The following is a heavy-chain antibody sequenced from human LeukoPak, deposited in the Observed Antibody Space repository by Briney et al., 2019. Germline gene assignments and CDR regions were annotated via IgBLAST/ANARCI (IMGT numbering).Heavy chain of an antibody. CDR2: INPNSGGT. V-gene: IGHV1-2*02. Sequence: ASVKVSCKSSGYTFTGYYMHWVRQAPGQGLEWMGWINPNSGGTNYAQKFQGRVTMNRDTSISTAYMELSRLRSDDTAVYYCARDRGNDFWSGYYTSPDAFDIWGQGTMVTVSS. D-gene: IGHD3-3*01. CDR3: ARDRGNDFWSGYYTSPDAFDI. J-gene: IGHJ3*02. CDR1: GYTFTGYY.